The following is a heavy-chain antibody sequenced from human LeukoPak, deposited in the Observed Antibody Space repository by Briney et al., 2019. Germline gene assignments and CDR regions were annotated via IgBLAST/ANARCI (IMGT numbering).Heavy chain of an antibody. D-gene: IGHD4-23*01. CDR1: GFTFSSYA. V-gene: IGHV3-23*01. CDR2: IGYTGDST. Sequence: GGSLRLSCAASGFTFSSYAMNWVRQAPGKGLEWVSGIGYTGDSTFYADSAKGRFTVSRDSSTNTLFLHMNSLRAEDTALYYCAKSPTVDAAFDIWGQGTMVTVSS. J-gene: IGHJ3*02. CDR3: AKSPTVDAAFDI.